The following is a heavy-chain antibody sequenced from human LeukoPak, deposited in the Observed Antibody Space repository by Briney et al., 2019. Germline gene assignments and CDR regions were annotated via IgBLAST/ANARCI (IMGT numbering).Heavy chain of an antibody. Sequence: GGSLRLSCAASGFTFSSYSMNWVRQAPGKGLEWVSSISSSSSYIYYADSVKGRFTISRDNAKNSLYLQMNSLRAEDTAVYYCARDLYPLYDSSGYYWLSAFGIWGQGTMVTVSS. V-gene: IGHV3-21*01. CDR1: GFTFSSYS. CDR2: ISSSSSYI. D-gene: IGHD3-22*01. CDR3: ARDLYPLYDSSGYYWLSAFGI. J-gene: IGHJ3*02.